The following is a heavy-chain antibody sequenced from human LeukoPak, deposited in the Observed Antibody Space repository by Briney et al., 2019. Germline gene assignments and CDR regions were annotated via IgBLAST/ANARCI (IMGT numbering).Heavy chain of an antibody. J-gene: IGHJ4*02. CDR1: GFTFSRHG. CDR2: IGDTGRAK. V-gene: IGHV3-30*18. D-gene: IGHD3-10*01. CDR3: AKDNRGSGSYYRE. Sequence: GGSLRLSCAASGFTFSRHGMHWVRQAPGKGLEWVAVIGDTGRAKYYADSVKGRFTISRDNSRNTLYLQMNSLRPEDTALYYCAKDNRGSGSYYREWGQGTLVTVSS.